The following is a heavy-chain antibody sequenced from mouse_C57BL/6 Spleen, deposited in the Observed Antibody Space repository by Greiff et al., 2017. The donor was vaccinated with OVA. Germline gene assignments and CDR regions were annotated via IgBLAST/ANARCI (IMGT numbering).Heavy chain of an antibody. V-gene: IGHV1-39*01. Sequence: VHVKQSGPELVKPGASVKISCKASGYSFTDYNMNWVKQSNGKSLEWIGVINPNYGTTSYNQKFKGKATLTVDQSSSTAYMLLNSLTSEDSAVYYCARNYGSSSWFAYWGQGTLVTVSA. CDR3: ARNYGSSSWFAY. D-gene: IGHD1-1*01. CDR1: GYSFTDYN. J-gene: IGHJ3*01. CDR2: INPNYGTT.